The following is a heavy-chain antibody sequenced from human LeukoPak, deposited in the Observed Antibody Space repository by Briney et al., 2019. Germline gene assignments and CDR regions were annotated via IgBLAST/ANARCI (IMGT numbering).Heavy chain of an antibody. Sequence: GGSLRLSCAASGFTFSSYAMSWVRQAPGKGLEWDSAISGSGGSAYYADSVKGRFTISRDNSKNTLYLQTNSLRAEDTAVYYCAKDLPVYYDSSGYFPHNDYWGQGTLVTVSS. V-gene: IGHV3-23*01. CDR3: AKDLPVYYDSSGYFPHNDY. D-gene: IGHD3-22*01. CDR2: ISGSGGSA. CDR1: GFTFSSYA. J-gene: IGHJ4*02.